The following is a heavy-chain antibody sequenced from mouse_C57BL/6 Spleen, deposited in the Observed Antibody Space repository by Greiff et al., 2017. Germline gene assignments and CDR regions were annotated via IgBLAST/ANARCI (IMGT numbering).Heavy chain of an antibody. J-gene: IGHJ4*01. Sequence: VQLQQPGAELVRPGSSVKLSCKASGYTFTSYWMHWVKQRPIQGLEWIGNIDPSDSETHYNQKFKDKATLTVDKSSSTAYMQLSSLTSEDSAVYYCARYGNGDYYAMDYWGQGTSVTVSS. D-gene: IGHD2-1*01. V-gene: IGHV1-52*01. CDR3: ARYGNGDYYAMDY. CDR1: GYTFTSYW. CDR2: IDPSDSET.